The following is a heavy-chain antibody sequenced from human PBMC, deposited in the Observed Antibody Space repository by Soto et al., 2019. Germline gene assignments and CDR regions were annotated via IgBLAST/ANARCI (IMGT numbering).Heavy chain of an antibody. V-gene: IGHV1-24*01. CDR2: FDPEDGET. CDR1: GYTLTELS. CDR3: ATETRYCSSTSCPTPFDY. J-gene: IGHJ4*02. Sequence: GASVKVSCKVSGYTLTELSMHWVRQAPGKGLEWMGGFDPEDGETIYAQKFQGRVTMTEDTSTDTAYMELSSLRSEDTAVYYCATETRYCSSTSCPTPFDYWGQGTLVTVSS. D-gene: IGHD2-2*01.